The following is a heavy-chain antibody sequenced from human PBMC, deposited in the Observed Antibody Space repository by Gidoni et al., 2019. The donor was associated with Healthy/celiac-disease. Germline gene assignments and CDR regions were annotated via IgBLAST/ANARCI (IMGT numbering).Heavy chain of an antibody. CDR2: ISSSSSTI. Sequence: EVQLVESGGGWVQPGGSRSLPCAASEFTVSSYGMNWVRQAPGKGLEWVSYISSSSSTIYYSDSVKGRFTLSRDNAKNSLDLQMNSLRDEDTAVYYCARDGSGYSSGWYSDYYYYGMDVWGQGTTVTVSS. V-gene: IGHV3-48*02. J-gene: IGHJ6*02. CDR3: ARDGSGYSSGWYSDYYYYGMDV. CDR1: EFTVSSYG. D-gene: IGHD6-19*01.